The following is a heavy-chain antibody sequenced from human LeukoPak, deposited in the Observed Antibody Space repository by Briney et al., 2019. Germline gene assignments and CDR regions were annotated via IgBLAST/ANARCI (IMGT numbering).Heavy chain of an antibody. D-gene: IGHD1-1*01. CDR1: GGSMSNNNHH. CDR2: FYNGRST. Sequence: PSETLSLTCTVSGGSMSNNNHHWGWIRQPPGKGLEWIGSFYNGRSTKYNPSLESRVTISVDPSNTRFSLKLSSVTAADTAVYYCARNDDYYYGMDVWGQGTTVTVSS. CDR3: ARNDDYYYGMDV. V-gene: IGHV4-39*02. J-gene: IGHJ6*02.